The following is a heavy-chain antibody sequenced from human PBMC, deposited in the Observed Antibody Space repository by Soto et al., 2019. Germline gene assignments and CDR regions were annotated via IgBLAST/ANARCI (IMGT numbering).Heavy chain of an antibody. CDR3: AKIGSRSENFDY. CDR1: GFTFSSYA. V-gene: IGHV3-23*01. D-gene: IGHD3-10*01. CDR2: IDLSSAYI. J-gene: IGHJ4*02. Sequence: EVQLLESGGGLVQPGGSLRLSCAGSGFTFSSYAMGWVRQAPGKGLAWVSSIDLSSAYIYYADSVEGRFTISRDNSKNTLYLQMNSLRAEDTAVYYCAKIGSRSENFDYWGQGTLVTVSS.